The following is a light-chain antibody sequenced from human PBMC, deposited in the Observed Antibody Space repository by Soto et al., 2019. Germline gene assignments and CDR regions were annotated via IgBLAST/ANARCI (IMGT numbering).Light chain of an antibody. CDR3: QQYCGSPFT. J-gene: IGKJ3*01. V-gene: IGKV3-20*01. CDR1: QSVSVNS. Sequence: EIVLTQSPGTLSLSPGERATLSCRASQSVSVNSLAWYQQKGGQAPRLLIYAASTRATGVPDRFSGSGSGTDFARTIGRLETEEFAVYYCQQYCGSPFTFGPGTKVDIK. CDR2: AAS.